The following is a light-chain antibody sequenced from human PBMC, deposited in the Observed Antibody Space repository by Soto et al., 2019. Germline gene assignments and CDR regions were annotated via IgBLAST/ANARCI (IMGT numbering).Light chain of an antibody. V-gene: IGLV4-60*02. CDR1: SGHSSYI. Sequence: QPVLTQSSSASASLGSSVKLTCTLSSGHSSYIIAWHQQQPGKATRYLMKLEGRGSYNKGSGVPDRFSGSSSGADRYLTISNLQFEDEADYYCETWDSNTLVFGGGTKLTVL. CDR3: ETWDSNTLV. CDR2: LEGRGSY. J-gene: IGLJ3*02.